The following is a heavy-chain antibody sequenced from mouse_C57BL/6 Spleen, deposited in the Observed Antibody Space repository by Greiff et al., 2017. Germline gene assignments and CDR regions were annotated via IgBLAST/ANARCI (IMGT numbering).Heavy chain of an antibody. CDR2: IDPEDGET. Sequence: EVKLQESGAELVKPGASVKLSCTASGFNIKDYYMHWVKQRTEQGLEWIGRIDPEDGETKYAPKFQGKATITADTSSNTAYLQLSSLTSEDTAVYYCALHIYCGNYGPYFDYWGQGTTLTVSS. J-gene: IGHJ2*01. V-gene: IGHV14-2*01. D-gene: IGHD2-1*01. CDR1: GFNIKDYY. CDR3: ALHIYCGNYGPYFDY.